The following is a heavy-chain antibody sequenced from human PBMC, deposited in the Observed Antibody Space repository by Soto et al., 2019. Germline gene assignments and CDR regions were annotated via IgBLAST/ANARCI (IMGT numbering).Heavy chain of an antibody. D-gene: IGHD2-2*02. CDR1: GFIFSSYW. Sequence: EVQLVESGGGLVQPGGSLRLSCAASGFIFSSYWMHWVRQAPGKGLVWVSRINSDGSSTSYADSVKGRFTISRDNAKNTLYLQMNSLRAEDTAVYYCARELPTAIRGGYYYSYGMDVWGQGTTDTVSS. CDR2: INSDGSST. CDR3: ARELPTAIRGGYYYSYGMDV. J-gene: IGHJ6*02. V-gene: IGHV3-74*01.